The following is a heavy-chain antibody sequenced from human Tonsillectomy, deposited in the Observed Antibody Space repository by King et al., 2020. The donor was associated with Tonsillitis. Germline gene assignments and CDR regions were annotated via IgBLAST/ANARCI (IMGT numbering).Heavy chain of an antibody. CDR3: AKGVGFVHFSPASWGGNWLDP. J-gene: IGHJ5*02. D-gene: IGHD3-10*01. V-gene: IGHV3-30*02. Sequence: VQLVESGGGVVQPGGSLRLPCAASGFTFSSYGMHWVRQAPGKGLEWVAFIRYDGTNKYYADSVKGRFTISRDNSKNTLYLQMNSLRAEDAAVYYCAKGVGFVHFSPASWGGNWLDPWGQGSLVTVSS. CDR1: GFTFSSYG. CDR2: IRYDGTNK.